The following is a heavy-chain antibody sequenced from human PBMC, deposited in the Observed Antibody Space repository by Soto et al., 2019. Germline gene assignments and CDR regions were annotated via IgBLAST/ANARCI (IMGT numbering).Heavy chain of an antibody. D-gene: IGHD5-18*01. CDR3: ARGLSRYIHGSLGFYYGTHG. Sequence: GTLSLTCAVYGWSFRGYYWSWIRQPPGKGLEWIGEINHSGSTNYNPSLKSRVTISVDTSKNQFSLKLSSVTAADTAVYYCARGLSRYIHGSLGFYYGTHGWGQAPTVTVPS. V-gene: IGHV4-34*01. CDR2: INHSGST. J-gene: IGHJ6*02. CDR1: GWSFRGYY.